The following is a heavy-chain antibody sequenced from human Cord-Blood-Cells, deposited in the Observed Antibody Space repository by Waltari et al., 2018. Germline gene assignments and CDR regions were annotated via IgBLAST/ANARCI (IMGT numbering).Heavy chain of an antibody. CDR2: TYYSGST. CDR3: AVTVTNWYDP. V-gene: IGHV4-39*01. D-gene: IGHD4-17*01. CDR1: GGSISSSSCY. J-gene: IGHJ5*02. Sequence: QLQLQQSGPALVKPSETLSLTCTVSGGSISSSSCYWAGLRQPPGKGLEVIGSTYYSGSTYYNPSLKSRVTISGDTFKNQFSLKLSSVTAADTAVYYCAVTVTNWYDPWGQGTLVTVSS.